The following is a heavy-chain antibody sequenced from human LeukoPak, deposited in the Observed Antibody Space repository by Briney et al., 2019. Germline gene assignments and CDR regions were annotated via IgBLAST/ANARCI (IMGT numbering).Heavy chain of an antibody. D-gene: IGHD2-21*02. J-gene: IGHJ4*02. Sequence: GASLKISCKASGCSFTNYWIGWGRHMPRQGLELMGIIYPDDSDTRYSPSFQGQVTISADKSINPAYLQWSSLKASDTAIYYCARRPNGDPFDYWGQGTLVTVSS. V-gene: IGHV5-51*01. CDR3: ARRPNGDPFDY. CDR1: GCSFTNYW. CDR2: IYPDDSDT.